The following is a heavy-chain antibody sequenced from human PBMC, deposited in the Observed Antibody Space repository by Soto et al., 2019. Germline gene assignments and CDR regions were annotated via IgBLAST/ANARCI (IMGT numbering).Heavy chain of an antibody. CDR1: GFTFSSYA. CDR2: ISGSGGST. Sequence: EVQLLESGGGLVQPGGSLRLSCAASGFTFSSYAMSWVRQAPGKGLERVSAISGSGGSTYYADSVKGRFTISRDNSKNTLYLQMNSLRAEDTAVYYCAKRVNWNDECWDYWGQGTLVTVSS. J-gene: IGHJ4*02. CDR3: AKRVNWNDECWDY. D-gene: IGHD1-1*01. V-gene: IGHV3-23*01.